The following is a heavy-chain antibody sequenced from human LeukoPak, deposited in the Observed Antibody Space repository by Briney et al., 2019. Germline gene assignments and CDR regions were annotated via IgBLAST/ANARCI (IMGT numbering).Heavy chain of an antibody. Sequence: GGSLRLSCAASGFTFSSYWMSWVRQAPGKGLEWVANIKQDGSEKYYVDSVKGRLTISRDNAKNSLYLQMNSLRAEDTAVYYCASPNNMIVVVITGYWGQGTLVTVSS. CDR2: IKQDGSEK. CDR3: ASPNNMIVVVITGY. D-gene: IGHD3-22*01. V-gene: IGHV3-7*01. CDR1: GFTFSSYW. J-gene: IGHJ4*02.